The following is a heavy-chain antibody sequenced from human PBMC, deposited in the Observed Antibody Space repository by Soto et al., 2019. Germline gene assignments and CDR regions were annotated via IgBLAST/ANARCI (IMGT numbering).Heavy chain of an antibody. Sequence: SVKVSCKASGCTFSSYAISWVRQAPGQGLEWMGGIIPIFGTANYAQKFQGRVTITADESTSTAYMELSSLRSEDTAVYYCARDPITIFGVAPTRYYYYYGMDVWGQGTTVTVSS. D-gene: IGHD3-3*01. CDR2: IIPIFGTA. CDR3: ARDPITIFGVAPTRYYYYYGMDV. J-gene: IGHJ6*02. CDR1: GCTFSSYA. V-gene: IGHV1-69*13.